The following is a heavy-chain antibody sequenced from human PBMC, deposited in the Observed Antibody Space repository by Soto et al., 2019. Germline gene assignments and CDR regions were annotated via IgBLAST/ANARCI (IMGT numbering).Heavy chain of an antibody. J-gene: IGHJ6*02. D-gene: IGHD3-9*01. CDR1: GGSISSYY. Sequence: SETLSLTCTVSGGSISSYYWSWIRQPPGKGLEWIGYIYYSGSTNYNPSLKSRVTISVDTSKNQFSLKLSSVTAADTAVYYCASSAYYDILTGYYMDYYYYGMDVWGQRTKVTVSS. CDR3: ASSAYYDILTGYYMDYYYYGMDV. V-gene: IGHV4-59*01. CDR2: IYYSGST.